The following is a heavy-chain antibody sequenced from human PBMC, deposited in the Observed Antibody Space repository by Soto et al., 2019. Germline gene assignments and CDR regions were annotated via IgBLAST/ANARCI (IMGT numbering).Heavy chain of an antibody. CDR2: ISYDGSNK. D-gene: IGHD3-22*01. Sequence: GGSLRFSCAASGFTFSSYAMHWVRQAPGKGLEWVAVISYDGSNKYYADSVKGRFAISRDNSKNTLYLQMNSLRAEDTAVYYCARDTGCDSSGYYSAGAFDIWGQGTMVTVSS. V-gene: IGHV3-30*09. CDR1: GFTFSSYA. J-gene: IGHJ3*02. CDR3: ARDTGCDSSGYYSAGAFDI.